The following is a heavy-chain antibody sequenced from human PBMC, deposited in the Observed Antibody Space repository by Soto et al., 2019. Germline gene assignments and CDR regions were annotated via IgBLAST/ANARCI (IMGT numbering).Heavy chain of an antibody. D-gene: IGHD2-15*01. CDR3: AGAYSGRLPRRAGYYYAMDV. CDR1: GFSFGNYD. Sequence: GGSLRLSCAASGFSFGNYDLHWVRQATGKGLEWVSAIGATDDPSYIASVKGRLTVSRGNAQKSLYLQMKNRRVKDTAIDYWAGAYSGRLPRRAGYYYAMDVWGRGTTVTVSS. V-gene: IGHV3-13*05. CDR2: IGATDDP. J-gene: IGHJ6*02.